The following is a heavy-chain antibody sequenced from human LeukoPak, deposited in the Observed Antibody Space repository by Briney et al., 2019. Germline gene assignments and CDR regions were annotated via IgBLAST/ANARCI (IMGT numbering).Heavy chain of an antibody. CDR3: ASPEYIAAAATRFAFDI. V-gene: IGHV1-69*06. CDR1: GGTFSSYA. Sequence: GASVKVSCKASGGTFSSYAISWVRQAPGQGLEWMGGIIPIFGTANYAQKFQGRVTITADKSTSTAYMELSNLRSEDTAAYYCASPEYIAAAATRFAFDIWGQGTMVTVSS. J-gene: IGHJ3*02. D-gene: IGHD6-13*01. CDR2: IIPIFGTA.